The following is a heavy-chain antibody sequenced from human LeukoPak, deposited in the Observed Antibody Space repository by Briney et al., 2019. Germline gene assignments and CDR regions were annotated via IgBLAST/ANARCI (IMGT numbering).Heavy chain of an antibody. V-gene: IGHV7-4-1*02. CDR3: ARSLRFLEWLSKPFNNWFDP. CDR1: GYTFTSYA. J-gene: IGHJ5*02. D-gene: IGHD3-3*01. CDR2: INTNTGNP. Sequence: ASVKVSCKASGYTFTSYAMNWVRQAPGQGLEWMGWINTNTGNPTYAQGFTGRFVFSLDTSVSTAYLQISSLKAEDTAVYYCARSLRFLEWLSKPFNNWFDPWGQGTLVTVSS.